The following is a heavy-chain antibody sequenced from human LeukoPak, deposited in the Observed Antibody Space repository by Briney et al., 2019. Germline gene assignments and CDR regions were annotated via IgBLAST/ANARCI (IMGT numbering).Heavy chain of an antibody. J-gene: IGHJ6*03. CDR3: ARTVYGSGSYWPYYYYYMDV. Sequence: SQTLSLTCTVSGGSISSGNYYWSWIRQPAGKGLEWIGRIYTSGSTNYNPSLKSRVTMSVDTSKNQFSLKLSSVTAADTAVYYCARTVYGSGSYWPYYYYYMDVWGKGTTVTISS. D-gene: IGHD3-10*01. V-gene: IGHV4-61*02. CDR1: GGSISSGNYY. CDR2: IYTSGST.